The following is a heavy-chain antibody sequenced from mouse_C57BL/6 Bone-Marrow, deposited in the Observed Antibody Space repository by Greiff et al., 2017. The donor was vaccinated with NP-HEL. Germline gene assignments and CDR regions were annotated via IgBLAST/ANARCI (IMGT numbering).Heavy chain of an antibody. Sequence: VQLQQSGPGLVQPSQSLSITCTVSGFSLTSYGVNWVRQSPGKGLEWLGVIWSGGSTDYNAAFISRLSISKDNSSLQADDTAIYYCARKDYDYDVGFAYWGQGTLVTVSA. D-gene: IGHD2-4*01. CDR3: ARKDYDYDVGFAY. V-gene: IGHV2-2*01. J-gene: IGHJ3*01. CDR1: GFSLTSYG. CDR2: IWSGGST.